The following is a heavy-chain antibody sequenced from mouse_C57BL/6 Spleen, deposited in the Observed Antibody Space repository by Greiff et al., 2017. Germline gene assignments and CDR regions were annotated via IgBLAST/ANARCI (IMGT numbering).Heavy chain of an antibody. CDR1: GYTFTSYW. V-gene: IGHV1-7*01. J-gene: IGHJ2*01. CDR2: INPSSGYT. D-gene: IGHD2-4*01. Sequence: VQLQESGAELAKPGASVTLSCKASGYTFTSYWMHWVKQRPGQGLEWIGYINPSSGYTKYNQKFKDKATLTADKSSSKAYMQVSSLTYEDSAVYYCARGDYDSYYWGQGTTLTVSS. CDR3: ARGDYDSYY.